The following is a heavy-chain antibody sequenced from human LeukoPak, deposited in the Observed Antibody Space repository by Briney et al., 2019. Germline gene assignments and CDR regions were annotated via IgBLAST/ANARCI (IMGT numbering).Heavy chain of an antibody. CDR2: ISYDGGNK. Sequence: PARSLRLSCAASGFTFSSYAMHWVRQAPGKGLEWVAVISYDGGNKYYADSVKGRFTISRDNSKNTLYLQMNSLRAEDTAVYYCARRTPYGMDVWGQGTTVTVSS. V-gene: IGHV3-30-3*01. CDR3: ARRTPYGMDV. CDR1: GFTFSSYA. J-gene: IGHJ6*02.